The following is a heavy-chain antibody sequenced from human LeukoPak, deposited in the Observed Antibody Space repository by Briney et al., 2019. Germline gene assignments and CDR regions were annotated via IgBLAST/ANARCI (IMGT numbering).Heavy chain of an antibody. J-gene: IGHJ4*02. CDR1: GGSISSTIYY. CDR2: IYNTGST. V-gene: IGHV4-39*07. Sequence: SETLSLTCTVSGGSISSTIYYWGWVRQPPGEGLEWIGSIYNTGSTYYNPSLKSRVTISVDTSKNQFSLKLNSVTAADTAVYCCARDLRGYSYGLMGYWGQGTLVTVSS. D-gene: IGHD5-18*01. CDR3: ARDLRGYSYGLMGY.